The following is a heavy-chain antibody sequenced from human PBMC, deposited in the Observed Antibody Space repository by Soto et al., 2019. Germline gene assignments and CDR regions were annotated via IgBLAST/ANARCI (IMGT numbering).Heavy chain of an antibody. V-gene: IGHV1-8*01. J-gene: IGHJ4*02. D-gene: IGHD2-2*01. CDR2: MTPHSGKT. CDR3: ARGWEVPAATFDS. CDR1: GYTFTTYD. Sequence: QVQLVQSGAEVKKPGTSVKVSCKDSGYTFTTYDINWVRQAPGQGLEWMGWMTPHSGKTGYAPKFQGRVTMTRDPSISTAYMELSSLRSEDTAVYFCARGWEVPAATFDSWGQGTLVTVSS.